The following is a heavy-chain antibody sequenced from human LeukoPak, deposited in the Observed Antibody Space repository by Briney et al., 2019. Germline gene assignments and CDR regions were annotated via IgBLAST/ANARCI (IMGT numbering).Heavy chain of an antibody. J-gene: IGHJ4*02. Sequence: SETLSLTCTVSGGSISSYCWSWIRQPPGKGLEWIGYIYYSGSTNYNPSLKSRVTISVDTSKNQFSLKLSSVTAADTAVYYCARGGRIAARRGDFDYWGQGTLVTVSS. V-gene: IGHV4-59*01. CDR1: GGSISSYC. CDR3: ARGGRIAARRGDFDY. CDR2: IYYSGST. D-gene: IGHD6-6*01.